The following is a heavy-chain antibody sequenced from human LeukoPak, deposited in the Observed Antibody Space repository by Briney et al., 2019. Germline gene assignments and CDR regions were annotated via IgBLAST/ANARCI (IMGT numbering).Heavy chain of an antibody. CDR3: ARVRVSSYYGMDI. Sequence: PGGSLRLSCAASGFTFSTYWMSWVRQAPGKGLEWVANINQDESEKYYVDSVKGRFTISRDNANNSLYLQMNSLRAEDTAVYYCARVRVSSYYGMDIWGQGATVTVSS. V-gene: IGHV3-7*05. CDR2: INQDESEK. D-gene: IGHD2/OR15-2a*01. J-gene: IGHJ6*02. CDR1: GFTFSTYW.